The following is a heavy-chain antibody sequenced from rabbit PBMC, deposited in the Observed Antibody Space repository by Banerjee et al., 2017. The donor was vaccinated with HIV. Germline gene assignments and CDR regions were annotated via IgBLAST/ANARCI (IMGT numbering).Heavy chain of an antibody. CDR2: IYAGGSGST. V-gene: IGHV1S40*01. Sequence: QSLEESGGDLVKPGASLTLTCTASGFSFSSGYYICWVRQAPGKGLEWIECIYAGGSGSTYYASWAKGRFTISKTSSTTVTLQMTSLTAADTATYFCARDGAGGSYFALWGPGTLVTVS. D-gene: IGHD8-1*01. J-gene: IGHJ6*01. CDR1: GFSFSSGYY. CDR3: ARDGAGGSYFAL.